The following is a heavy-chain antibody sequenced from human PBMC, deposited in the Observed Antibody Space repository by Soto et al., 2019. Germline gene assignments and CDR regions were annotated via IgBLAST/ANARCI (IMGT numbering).Heavy chain of an antibody. J-gene: IGHJ4*02. CDR3: ARHSSGWYRFDY. CDR2: IYYSGST. V-gene: IGHV4-39*01. CDR1: SSSVRRNSYY. Sequence: FLMCSDRSSSVRRNSYYCGGIRQPPGKGLEWIGSIYYSGSTYYSPSLKSRVTISVDTSNNQFSLKLSSVTAADMAVYYCARHSSGWYRFDYWGQGTLVTGSS. D-gene: IGHD6-19*01.